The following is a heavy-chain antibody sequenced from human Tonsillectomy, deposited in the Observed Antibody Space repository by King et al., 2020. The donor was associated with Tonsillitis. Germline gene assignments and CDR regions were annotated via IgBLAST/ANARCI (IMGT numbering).Heavy chain of an antibody. CDR3: AREEGFLLSYYYYYYMDV. CDR2: ISYDGSNK. J-gene: IGHJ6*03. CDR1: GFTFSSYA. D-gene: IGHD3-3*01. V-gene: IGHV3-30-3*01. Sequence: VQLVESGGGVVQPGRSLRLSCAASGFTFSSYAMHWVRQAPGKGLEWVAVISYDGSNKYYADSVKGRFTISRDNSKNTLYLQMNSLRAEDTAVYYCAREEGFLLSYYYYYYMDVWGKGTTVTVSS.